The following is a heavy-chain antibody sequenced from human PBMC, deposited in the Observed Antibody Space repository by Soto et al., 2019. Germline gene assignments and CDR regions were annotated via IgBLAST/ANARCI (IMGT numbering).Heavy chain of an antibody. D-gene: IGHD4-17*01. CDR2: ISYDGSNK. CDR1: GFTFSSYG. V-gene: IGHV3-30*18. Sequence: QVQLVESGGGVVQPGRSLRLSCAASGFTFSSYGMHWVRQAPGKGLEWVAVISYDGSNKYYADSVKGRFTISRDNSKNTLYLQMNSLRAEDTAVYYCAKDMTTVVIVGCCDYWGQGTLVTVSS. CDR3: AKDMTTVVIVGCCDY. J-gene: IGHJ4*02.